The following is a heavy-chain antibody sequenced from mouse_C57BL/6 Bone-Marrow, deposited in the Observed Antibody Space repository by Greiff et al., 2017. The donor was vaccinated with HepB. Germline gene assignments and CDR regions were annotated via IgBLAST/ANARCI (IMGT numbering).Heavy chain of an antibody. CDR2: IDPSDSYT. Sequence: VQVVESGAELVMPGASVKLSCKASGYTFTSYWMHWVKQRPGQGLEWIGEIDPSDSYTNYNQKFKGKSTLTVDKSSSTAYMQLSSLTSEDSAVYYCARDQDYYAMDYWGQGTSVTVSS. J-gene: IGHJ4*01. V-gene: IGHV1-69*01. CDR3: ARDQDYYAMDY. CDR1: GYTFTSYW.